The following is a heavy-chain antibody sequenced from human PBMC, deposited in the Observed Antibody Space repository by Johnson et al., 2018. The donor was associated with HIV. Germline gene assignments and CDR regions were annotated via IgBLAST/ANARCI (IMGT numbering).Heavy chain of an antibody. CDR3: AKVGSSSCYARTRLCAFDV. J-gene: IGHJ3*01. CDR1: GFGFDDYG. V-gene: IGHV3-20*04. D-gene: IGHD2-2*01. Sequence: EVQLVESGGGVVRPGGSLRLSCAASGFGFDDYGMTWVRQAPGKGLEWVSGFPWDGDSTAYADSVKGRFTIPKDNAKKTLYLQMNNLRADDTAVYYCAKVGSSSCYARTRLCAFDVWGQGTRVNVSS. CDR2: FPWDGDST.